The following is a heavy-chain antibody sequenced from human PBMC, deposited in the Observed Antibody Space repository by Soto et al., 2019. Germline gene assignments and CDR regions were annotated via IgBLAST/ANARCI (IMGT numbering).Heavy chain of an antibody. CDR3: AHRGGSSLTFDY. CDR2: IYWDDDK. V-gene: IGHV2-5*02. CDR1: GFSLSSIGVV. D-gene: IGHD6-13*01. Sequence: ITLKEFVPTRVKPKQPLTRTCTASGFSLSSIGVVVGWIRQPPGKALEWLALIYWDDDKRYSPSLKSRLTITKDTSKNQVVLTMTNMDPVDTATYYCAHRGGSSLTFDYWGQGTLVTVSS. J-gene: IGHJ4*02.